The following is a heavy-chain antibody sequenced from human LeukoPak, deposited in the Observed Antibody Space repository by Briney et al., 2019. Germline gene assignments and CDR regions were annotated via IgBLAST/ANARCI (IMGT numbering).Heavy chain of an antibody. CDR3: AREGVLGPVLDY. D-gene: IGHD3-16*01. CDR1: GGTFSSYA. CDR2: IIPILGIA. Sequence: SVKVSCKASGGTFSSYAISWVRQAPGQGLEWMGRIIPILGIANYAQKFQGRVTITADKSTSTAYMELSSLRSEDTAVYYCAREGVLGPVLDYWGQGTLVTVSS. V-gene: IGHV1-69*04. J-gene: IGHJ4*02.